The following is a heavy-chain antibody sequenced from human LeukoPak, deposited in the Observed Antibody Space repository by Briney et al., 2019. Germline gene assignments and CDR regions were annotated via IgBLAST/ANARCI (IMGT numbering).Heavy chain of an antibody. V-gene: IGHV4-34*01. CDR3: ASLRAGSLGAFDI. Sequence: SETLSLTCAVYGGSFSGYYWSWIRQPPGKGLEWIGEINHSGSTNYNPSLKSRVTISVDTSKNQFSLKLSSVTAADTAVYYCASLRAGSLGAFDIWGQGTMVTVSS. CDR2: INHSGST. D-gene: IGHD3-10*01. CDR1: GGSFSGYY. J-gene: IGHJ3*02.